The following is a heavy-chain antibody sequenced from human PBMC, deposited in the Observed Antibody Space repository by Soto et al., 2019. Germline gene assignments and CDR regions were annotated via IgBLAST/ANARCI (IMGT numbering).Heavy chain of an antibody. D-gene: IGHD3-10*01. Sequence: GGSLRLSCAASGFSVRTNYMSWVRQAPGKGLEWVSVFESGGSIYYADSVKGRFIISRDNAKNTLYLQMNSLRVEDTAVYYCARAGVTPNFFDYWGQGXLVTVSS. CDR3: ARAGVTPNFFDY. CDR1: GFSVRTNY. CDR2: FESGGSI. J-gene: IGHJ4*02. V-gene: IGHV3-53*01.